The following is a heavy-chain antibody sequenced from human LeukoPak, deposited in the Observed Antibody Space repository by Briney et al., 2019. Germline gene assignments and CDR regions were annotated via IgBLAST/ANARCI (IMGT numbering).Heavy chain of an antibody. CDR3: ARGKSIAARSFDY. Sequence: SETLSLTCAVYGGSFSGYYWSWIRQPPGKGLEWIGEINHSGSTNYNPSLKSRVTISVDTSKNQFSLKLSSVTAADTAVYHCARGKSIAARSFDYWGQGTLVTVSS. CDR1: GGSFSGYY. J-gene: IGHJ4*02. CDR2: INHSGST. V-gene: IGHV4-34*01. D-gene: IGHD6-6*01.